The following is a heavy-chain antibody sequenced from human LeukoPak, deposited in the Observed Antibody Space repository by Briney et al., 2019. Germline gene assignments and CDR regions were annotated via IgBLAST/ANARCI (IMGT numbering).Heavy chain of an antibody. CDR2: ISYDGSNK. D-gene: IGHD5-18*01. Sequence: GRSLRLSCAASGFTFSSYAMHWVRQAPGKGLEGVAVISYDGSNKYYADSVKGRFTISRDNSKNTLYLQMNSLRAEDTAVYYCARDLWILGDYWGQGTLVTVSS. CDR3: ARDLWILGDY. J-gene: IGHJ4*02. V-gene: IGHV3-30-3*01. CDR1: GFTFSSYA.